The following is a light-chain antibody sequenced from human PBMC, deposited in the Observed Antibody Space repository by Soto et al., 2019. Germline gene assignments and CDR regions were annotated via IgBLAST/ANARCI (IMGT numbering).Light chain of an antibody. CDR2: EVS. J-gene: IGLJ1*01. Sequence: QSALTQPPSASGSPGQSVTSSCTGTSSDIGGYNYVSWYQQHPGKAPKFMIYEVSKRPSGVPDRFSGSKSGNTASLTVSGLQAEDEADYYCSSYAGSTLYVFGTGTKLTVL. V-gene: IGLV2-8*01. CDR1: SSDIGGYNY. CDR3: SSYAGSTLYV.